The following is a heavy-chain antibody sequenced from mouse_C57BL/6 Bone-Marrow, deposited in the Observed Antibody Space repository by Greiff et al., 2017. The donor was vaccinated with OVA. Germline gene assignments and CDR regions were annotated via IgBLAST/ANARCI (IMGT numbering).Heavy chain of an antibody. J-gene: IGHJ2*01. CDR1: GYTFTSYW. CDR3: ARRPIYYYGSSLYYFDY. CDR2: IYPGSGST. Sequence: VQLQQPGAELVKPGASVKMSCKASGYTFTSYWITWVKQRPGQGLEWIGDIYPGSGSTNYNEKFKSKATLTVDTSSSTAYMQLSSLTSEDSAVYYCARRPIYYYGSSLYYFDYWGQGTTLTVSS. V-gene: IGHV1-55*01. D-gene: IGHD1-1*01.